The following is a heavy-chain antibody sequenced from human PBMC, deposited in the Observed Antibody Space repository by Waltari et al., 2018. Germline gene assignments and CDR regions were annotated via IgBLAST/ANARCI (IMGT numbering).Heavy chain of an antibody. V-gene: IGHV4-38-2*02. CDR1: GYSISRGYY. CDR3: ARDIGCSGGSCFLDAFDI. Sequence: QVQLQESGPGLVKPSETLSLTCAVSGYSISRGYYWAWIRQPPGKGLEWIGSIYHSGSTYYNPSLKSRVTISVDTSKNQFSLKLSSVTAADTAVYYCARDIGCSGGSCFLDAFDIWGPGTMVTVSS. D-gene: IGHD2-15*01. CDR2: IYHSGST. J-gene: IGHJ3*02.